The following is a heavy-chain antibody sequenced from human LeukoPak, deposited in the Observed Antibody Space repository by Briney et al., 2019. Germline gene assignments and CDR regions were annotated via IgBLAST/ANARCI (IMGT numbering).Heavy chain of an antibody. CDR3: ARDPSIVVVPAAIPNYYYYGMDV. D-gene: IGHD2-2*01. CDR1: GGTFSSYA. CDR2: MIPILGIA. V-gene: IGHV1-69*04. Sequence: SVKVSCKASGGTFSSYAISLVRQAPGQGLEWMGRMIPILGIANYAQKFQGRVTITADKSTSTAYMELSSLRSEDTAVYYCARDPSIVVVPAAIPNYYYYGMDVWGQGTTVTVSS. J-gene: IGHJ6*02.